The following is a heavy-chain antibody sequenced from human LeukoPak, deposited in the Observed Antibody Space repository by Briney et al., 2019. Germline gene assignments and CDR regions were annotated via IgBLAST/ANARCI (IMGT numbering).Heavy chain of an antibody. D-gene: IGHD3-22*01. Sequence: GESLKISCKGSGYSFSSYWIGWVRPMPGRGLEWMGIIYPGDSDTRYSPSFQGQVTISADKSISTAYLQWSSLKASGTAMYYCARSGSSGLFDYWGQGTLVTVSS. CDR1: GYSFSSYW. J-gene: IGHJ4*02. CDR3: ARSGSSGLFDY. CDR2: IYPGDSDT. V-gene: IGHV5-51*01.